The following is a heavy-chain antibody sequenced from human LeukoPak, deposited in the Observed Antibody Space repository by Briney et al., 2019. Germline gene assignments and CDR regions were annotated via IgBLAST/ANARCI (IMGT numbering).Heavy chain of an antibody. J-gene: IGHJ4*02. Sequence: GRSLRLSCAASGLTFSSYAMHWVRQAPGKGLEWVAVISYDGSNKYYADSVKGRFTISRDNSKNTLYLQMNSLRAEDTAVYYCARGGWIQLWLLDYWGQGTLVTVSS. CDR1: GLTFSSYA. D-gene: IGHD5-18*01. CDR3: ARGGWIQLWLLDY. V-gene: IGHV3-30*04. CDR2: ISYDGSNK.